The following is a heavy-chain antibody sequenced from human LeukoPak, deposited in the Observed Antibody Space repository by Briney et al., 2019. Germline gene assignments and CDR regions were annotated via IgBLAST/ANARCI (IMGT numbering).Heavy chain of an antibody. CDR2: IYYSGST. D-gene: IGHD3-10*01. J-gene: IGHJ5*02. Sequence: SSETLSLTCTVSGGSISSYYWSWIRQPPGKGLEWIGYIYYSGSTNYNPSLKSRVTISVDTSKNQFSLKLSSVTAADTAVYYCARDLGEVYYYGSGSYYGGNWFDPWGQGTLVTVSS. V-gene: IGHV4-59*01. CDR3: ARDLGEVYYYGSGSYYGGNWFDP. CDR1: GGSISSYY.